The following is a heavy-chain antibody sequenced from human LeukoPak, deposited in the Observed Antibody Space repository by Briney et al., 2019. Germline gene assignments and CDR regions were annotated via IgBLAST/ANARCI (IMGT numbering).Heavy chain of an antibody. Sequence: ASVKVSCMASGYTFTTYYVHWVRQAPGQGLEWMGIINPSGGSTTYAQKFRGRLTMTRDMSTCTVYMELSSLRSEDTAVYYCARTYCSGGSCYSNWFDPWGQGTLVTVSS. D-gene: IGHD2-15*01. J-gene: IGHJ5*02. CDR3: ARTYCSGGSCYSNWFDP. CDR1: GYTFTTYY. CDR2: INPSGGST. V-gene: IGHV1-46*01.